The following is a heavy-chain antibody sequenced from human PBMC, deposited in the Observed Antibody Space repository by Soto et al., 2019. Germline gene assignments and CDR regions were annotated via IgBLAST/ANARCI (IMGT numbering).Heavy chain of an antibody. Sequence: GGSLRLSCAAFGFTFSSYGMHWVRQAPGKGLEWVAVISYDGSNKYYADSVKGRFTISRDNSKNTLYLQMNSLRAEDTAVYYCAKVKLRYFDWLSGAFDIWGQGTMVTVSS. J-gene: IGHJ3*02. CDR2: ISYDGSNK. CDR1: GFTFSSYG. V-gene: IGHV3-30*18. CDR3: AKVKLRYFDWLSGAFDI. D-gene: IGHD3-9*01.